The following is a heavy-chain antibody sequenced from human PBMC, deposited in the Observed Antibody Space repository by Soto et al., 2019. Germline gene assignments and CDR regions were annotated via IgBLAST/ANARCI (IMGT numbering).Heavy chain of an antibody. Sequence: GGSLRLSCAASGFTFSSYGMHWVRQAPGKGLEWVAVISYDGSNKYYADSVKGRFTISRDNSKNTLYLQMNSLRAEDTAVYYCAKGKEYGFWSGYEYGMDVCRQGITVIFCS. V-gene: IGHV3-30*18. D-gene: IGHD3-3*01. CDR3: AKGKEYGFWSGYEYGMDV. J-gene: IGHJ6*02. CDR1: GFTFSSYG. CDR2: ISYDGSNK.